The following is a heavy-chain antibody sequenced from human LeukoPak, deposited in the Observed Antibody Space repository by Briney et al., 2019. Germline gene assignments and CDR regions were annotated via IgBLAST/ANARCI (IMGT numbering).Heavy chain of an antibody. CDR2: IFYTGST. D-gene: IGHD5-18*01. CDR3: ARPGYSYGYTGEKYYYNYMDV. Sequence: PSETLSLTCTVSGGSISSYYWSWIRQPPGKGLEWIGHIFYTGSTTYNPSLKSRVTISVDKSKNQFSLKLSSVTAADTAVYYCARPGYSYGYTGEKYYYNYMDVWGKGTTVTVSS. J-gene: IGHJ6*03. CDR1: GGSISSYY. V-gene: IGHV4-59*12.